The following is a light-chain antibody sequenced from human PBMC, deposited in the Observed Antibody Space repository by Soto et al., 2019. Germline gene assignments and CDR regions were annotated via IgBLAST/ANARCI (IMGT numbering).Light chain of an antibody. Sequence: QSVLTQPASVSGSPGQSITISCTGTSSDVGGYNFVSWYPHHPGKAPKLIIYEVSNRPSGVSSRFSGSKSGNTASLTISGLQADDEAGYYCSSYTGSSTYLFGSGTKVTAL. V-gene: IGLV2-14*01. CDR3: SSYTGSSTYL. CDR1: SSDVGGYNF. J-gene: IGLJ1*01. CDR2: EVS.